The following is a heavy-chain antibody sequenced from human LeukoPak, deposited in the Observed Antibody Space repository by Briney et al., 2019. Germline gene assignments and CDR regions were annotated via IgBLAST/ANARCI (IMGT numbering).Heavy chain of an antibody. CDR3: TSGWSPLLDY. D-gene: IGHD2-15*01. Sequence: GGSLRLSCAASGFTFSSYSMNWVRQAPGKGLEWVSSISSSSSYIYYADSVKGRFTISRDNAENSLYLQMNTLRPEDTAVYYCTSGWSPLLDYWGQGALVTVSS. CDR2: ISSSSSYI. J-gene: IGHJ4*02. CDR1: GFTFSSYS. V-gene: IGHV3-21*01.